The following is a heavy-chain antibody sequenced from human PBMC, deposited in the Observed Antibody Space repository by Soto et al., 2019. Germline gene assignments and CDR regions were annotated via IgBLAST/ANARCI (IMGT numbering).Heavy chain of an antibody. Sequence: QVQLVESGGGVVQPGRSLRLSCAASGFTFSSYGMHWVRQAPGKGLEWVAVISYDGSNKYYADSVKGRFTISRDNSKNTLYLQMNSLRAEDTAVYYCAKDRGGAVDYWGQGTLVTVSS. J-gene: IGHJ4*02. D-gene: IGHD3-16*01. CDR2: ISYDGSNK. V-gene: IGHV3-30*18. CDR3: AKDRGGAVDY. CDR1: GFTFSSYG.